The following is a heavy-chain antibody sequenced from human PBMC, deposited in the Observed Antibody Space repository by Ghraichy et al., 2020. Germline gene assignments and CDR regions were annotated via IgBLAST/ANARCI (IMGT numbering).Heavy chain of an antibody. J-gene: IGHJ4*02. CDR3: ARGGIIFSPQIDY. CDR1: GGPIRTHY. Sequence: SETLSLTCSVSGGPIRTHYWIWVRQPPGKGLDYIGCVDYTGSTNYNPSLQSRAAISVDTSKNQFSLKSNSVTTADTAVYYCARGGIIFSPQIDYWGQGILVTVSS. V-gene: IGHV4-59*11. CDR2: VDYTGST. D-gene: IGHD3-16*01.